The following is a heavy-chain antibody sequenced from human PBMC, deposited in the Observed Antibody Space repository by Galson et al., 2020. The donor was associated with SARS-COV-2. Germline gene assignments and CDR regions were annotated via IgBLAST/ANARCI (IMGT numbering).Heavy chain of an antibody. D-gene: IGHD3-3*01. CDR3: TRWSGYSYYYYGMDV. CDR1: GFTFGDYA. Sequence: GGSLRLSCTASGFTFGDYAMSWFRQAPGKGLEWVGCIRSKAYGGTTEYAASVKGRFTISRDDSKSIAYLQMNSLKTEDTAVYYCTRWSGYSYYYYGMDVWGQGTTVTVSS. J-gene: IGHJ6*02. CDR2: IRSKAYGGTT. V-gene: IGHV3-49*03.